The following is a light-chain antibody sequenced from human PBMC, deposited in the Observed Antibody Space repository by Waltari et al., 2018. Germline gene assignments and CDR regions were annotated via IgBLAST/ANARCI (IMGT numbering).Light chain of an antibody. J-gene: IGKJ4*01. CDR1: QSVSSN. CDR2: GAS. Sequence: EIVMTQSPATLSVSPGERATLSCRASQSVSSNLAWYQQKPGQAPRLLIYGASTRAPGIPARFSGSGSWTEFTLTISSLQSEDFAVYYCQQYNNWPQTFGGGTKVEIK. V-gene: IGKV3-15*01. CDR3: QQYNNWPQT.